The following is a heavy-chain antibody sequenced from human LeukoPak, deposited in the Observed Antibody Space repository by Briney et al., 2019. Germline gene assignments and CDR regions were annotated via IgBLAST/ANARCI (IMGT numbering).Heavy chain of an antibody. J-gene: IGHJ4*02. Sequence: SETLSLTCAVYGGSFSGYYWSWIRQPPGKGLEWIGEINHSGSTNYNPSLKSRVTISVDTSKNQFSLKLSSVTAADTAVYYCARGEVERAFDYWGQGTPVTVSS. CDR2: INHSGST. D-gene: IGHD2-2*01. CDR1: GGSFSGYY. V-gene: IGHV4-34*01. CDR3: ARGEVERAFDY.